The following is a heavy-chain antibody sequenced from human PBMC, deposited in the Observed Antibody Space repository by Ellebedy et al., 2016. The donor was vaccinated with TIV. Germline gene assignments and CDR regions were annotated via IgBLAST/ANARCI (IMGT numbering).Heavy chain of an antibody. J-gene: IGHJ4*02. Sequence: GESLKISCAASGFTFSSYWMSWVRQAPGKGLEWVSSISSTSSYIYYADSVKGRFTIPTDNSKNTLYLQMNSLRAEDTAVYICASIRTENDYWGQGTLVTVSS. CDR3: ASIRTENDY. CDR2: ISSTSSYI. V-gene: IGHV3-21*01. D-gene: IGHD3-10*01. CDR1: GFTFSSYW.